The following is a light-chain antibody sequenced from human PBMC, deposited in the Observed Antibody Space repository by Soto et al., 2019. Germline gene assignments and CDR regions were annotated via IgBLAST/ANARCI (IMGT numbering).Light chain of an antibody. CDR3: QQYGSSIT. V-gene: IGKV3-20*01. CDR1: QSVSSSY. CDR2: GAS. J-gene: IGKJ3*01. Sequence: EIVLTQSPGTLSLSPGERATLSCRASQSVSSSYLAWYQQKPGQAPRLLIYGASSRATGIPDRFSGSGSGTDFTLTISRLEPEDFAVYYCQQYGSSITFGPGTKVDLK.